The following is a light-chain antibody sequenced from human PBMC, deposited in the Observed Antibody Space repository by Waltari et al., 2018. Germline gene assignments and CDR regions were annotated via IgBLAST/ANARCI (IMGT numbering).Light chain of an antibody. CDR3: QHYLRLPVT. CDR1: QSVSRA. CDR2: VAS. V-gene: IGKV3-20*01. J-gene: IGKJ1*01. Sequence: EIVLTQSPGTLSLSLGERATVSCRTSQSVSRALAWYQQKPGQAPRLLIYVASTRATGIRDRFSGSGYWTDFSLTISSLEPDDLAVYYCQHYLRLPVTFGQGTTVEI.